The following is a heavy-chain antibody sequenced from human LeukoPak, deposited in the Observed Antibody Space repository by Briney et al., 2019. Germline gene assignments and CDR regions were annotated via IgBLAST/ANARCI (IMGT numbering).Heavy chain of an antibody. V-gene: IGHV3-7*01. CDR3: ARDSRELLRYFDY. CDR1: GFTFSSYW. Sequence: GGSLRLSCAASGFTFSSYWMSWVRQAPGKVLEWVANMKQDGSEKYYVDSVKGRFTISRDNAKNSLYLQMNSLRAEDTAVYYCARDSRELLRYFDYWGQGTLVTVSS. D-gene: IGHD3-10*01. CDR2: MKQDGSEK. J-gene: IGHJ4*02.